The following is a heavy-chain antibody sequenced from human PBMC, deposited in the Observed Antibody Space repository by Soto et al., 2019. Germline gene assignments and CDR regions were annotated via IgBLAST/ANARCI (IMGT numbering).Heavy chain of an antibody. D-gene: IGHD1-7*01. Sequence: GGSLRLSCAASGFTFSSYSINWGRQAPGKGLEWVSSISSSSSYIYYADSVKGRFTISRDNAKNSLYLQMNSLRAEDTAVYYCARSQLELVLDYWGQGTLVTVSS. V-gene: IGHV3-21*01. CDR1: GFTFSSYS. J-gene: IGHJ4*02. CDR3: ARSQLELVLDY. CDR2: ISSSSSYI.